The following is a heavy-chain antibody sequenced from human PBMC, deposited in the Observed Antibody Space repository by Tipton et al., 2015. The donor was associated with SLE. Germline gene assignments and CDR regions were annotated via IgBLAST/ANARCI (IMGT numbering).Heavy chain of an antibody. CDR2: INTAGSST. CDR1: GFTFSTYW. D-gene: IGHD6-13*01. Sequence: SLRLSCVASGFTFSTYWMHWVRQAPGKGLMWVSRINTAGSSTSYVDSVKGRFTISRDNAKHTLFLQMNSLTAEDTAVYYCVREMEAASGTAFDYWGQGTLVTV. V-gene: IGHV3-74*01. CDR3: VREMEAASGTAFDY. J-gene: IGHJ4*02.